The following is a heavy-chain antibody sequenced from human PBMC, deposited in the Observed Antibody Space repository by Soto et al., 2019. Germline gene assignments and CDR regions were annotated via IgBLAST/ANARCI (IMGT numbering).Heavy chain of an antibody. V-gene: IGHV3-21*01. CDR2: ISSSSSYI. CDR3: AREGIAVAGYYFAY. J-gene: IGHJ4*02. Sequence: EVQMVESGGGLVKPGGSLRLSCAASGFTFSSYSMNWVRQAPGKGLEWVSSISSSSSYIYYADSVKGRLTSSRDNAKHSLYLQMNRLRAEDTAVYYCAREGIAVAGYYFAYWGQGTLVTVSS. D-gene: IGHD6-19*01. CDR1: GFTFSSYS.